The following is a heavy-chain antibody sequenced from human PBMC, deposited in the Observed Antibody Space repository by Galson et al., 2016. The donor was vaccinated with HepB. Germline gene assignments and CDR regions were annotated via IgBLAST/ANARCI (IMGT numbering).Heavy chain of an antibody. CDR1: GYTFTNYW. Sequence: QSGAEVKKSGESLRISCKGSGYTFTNYWITWVRQRPDKGLEWMGLFYPGDSEIRYSPSFQGQVTFSADKSINTAYMQWSSLKASDTAIYYCARLVSSRSPYDSWGQGTLVTVSS. D-gene: IGHD3-22*01. V-gene: IGHV5-51*01. CDR2: FYPGDSEI. J-gene: IGHJ4*02. CDR3: ARLVSSRSPYDS.